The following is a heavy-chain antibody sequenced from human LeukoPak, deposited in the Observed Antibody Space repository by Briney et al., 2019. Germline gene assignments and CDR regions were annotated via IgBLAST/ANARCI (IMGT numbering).Heavy chain of an antibody. CDR2: IIPIFGTT. CDR3: ATSYYYDGSDYYRTDY. V-gene: IGHV1-69*13. J-gene: IGHJ4*02. Sequence: SVKVSCKASGGTVRRFGISWVRQAPGQGLEWMGGIIPIFGTTSYVQKFQGRVTINADESTSTAYMELSSLRSEDTAVYYCATSYYYDGSDYYRTDYWGQGTLVTVSS. D-gene: IGHD3-22*01. CDR1: GGTVRRFG.